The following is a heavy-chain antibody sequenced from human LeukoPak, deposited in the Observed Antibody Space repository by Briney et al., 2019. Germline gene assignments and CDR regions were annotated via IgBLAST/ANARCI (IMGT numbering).Heavy chain of an antibody. CDR2: LDWDDDK. D-gene: IGHD2-15*01. V-gene: IGHV2-70*01. CDR3: ARTPSGQRAFDY. CDR1: GFSLSTSGMC. Sequence: SGPTLVNPTQTLTLTCTFSGFSLSTSGMCVSWIRQSPGEALEWLALLDWDDDKYYTPSLKTRLTISKDTSKNQVVLTMTNMDPVDTATYYCARTPSGQRAFDYWGQGTLVTVSS. J-gene: IGHJ4*02.